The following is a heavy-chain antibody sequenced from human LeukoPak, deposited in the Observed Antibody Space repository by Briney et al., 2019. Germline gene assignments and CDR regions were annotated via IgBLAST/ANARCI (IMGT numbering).Heavy chain of an antibody. V-gene: IGHV3-7*01. CDR1: GFTFSSYW. J-gene: IGHJ3*02. D-gene: IGHD3-16*01. CDR2: IKKDGSEK. Sequence: GSLRLSCAASGFTFSSYWMNWVRQAPGKGLEWVANIKKDGSEKYYVDSVKGRFTISRDNAKSSLYLQMNSLRAEDTAVYYCAKDQEMITFGGVIIADAFDIWGQGTMVTVSS. CDR3: AKDQEMITFGGVIIADAFDI.